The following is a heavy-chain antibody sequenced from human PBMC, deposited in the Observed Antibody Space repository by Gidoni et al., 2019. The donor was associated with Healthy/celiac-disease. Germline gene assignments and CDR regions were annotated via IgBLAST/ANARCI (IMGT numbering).Heavy chain of an antibody. Sequence: QVQLQQWGAGLLKPSETLSLTCAVYGGSFSGYSWSWIRQPPGKGLEWIGEINHSGSTNYNPSLKSRVTISVDTSKNQFSLKLSSVTAADTAVYYCARGGRRRYYYGSGSYLDAFDIWGQGTMVTVSS. D-gene: IGHD3-10*01. CDR2: INHSGST. CDR1: GGSFSGYS. CDR3: ARGGRRRYYYGSGSYLDAFDI. V-gene: IGHV4-34*01. J-gene: IGHJ3*02.